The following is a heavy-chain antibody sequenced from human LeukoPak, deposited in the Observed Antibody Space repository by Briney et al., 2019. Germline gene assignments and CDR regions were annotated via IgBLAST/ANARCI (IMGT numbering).Heavy chain of an antibody. CDR3: ARDSTRQPWFQTDY. CDR2: TSYEGSNK. CDR1: GFTFSSYG. V-gene: IGHV3-30*03. Sequence: GSLRLSFAASGFTFSSYGMHGVRRAPGRGLWGVAVTSYEGSNKYYADSGKGRFTIARANSKNTRNLQRKNLRAEDRALYSCARDSTRQPWFQTDYWGQGTMVTVSS. J-gene: IGHJ4*02. D-gene: IGHD5-18*01.